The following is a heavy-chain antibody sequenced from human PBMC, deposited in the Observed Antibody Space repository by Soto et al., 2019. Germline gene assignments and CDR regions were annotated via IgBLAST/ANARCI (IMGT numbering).Heavy chain of an antibody. J-gene: IGHJ6*02. D-gene: IGHD4-17*01. V-gene: IGHV1-18*01. CDR1: GYTFTSYG. Sequence: QVQLVQSGAEVKKPGASVKVSCKASGYTFTSYGISWVRQAPGQGLEWMGWISAYNGNTNYAQKLQGRVTMTTDTSTSTAYMELRSLRSDDTAVYYCASPYGDYGTGDYYYYGIEVWGQGTTVIVSS. CDR2: ISAYNGNT. CDR3: ASPYGDYGTGDYYYYGIEV.